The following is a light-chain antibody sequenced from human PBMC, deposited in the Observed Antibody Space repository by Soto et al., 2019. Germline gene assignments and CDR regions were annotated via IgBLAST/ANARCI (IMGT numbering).Light chain of an antibody. CDR2: GTS. J-gene: IGKJ5*01. Sequence: VLTQSPGTLSLSPGERATLACRASENLSRTYLAWYQQKPGQAPRPLIYGTSNRATGIPDRFSGSGSGTDFSLSISRVEPEYFAVYYCQQYGGSPRITFGQGTRLAIK. CDR1: ENLSRTY. CDR3: QQYGGSPRIT. V-gene: IGKV3-20*01.